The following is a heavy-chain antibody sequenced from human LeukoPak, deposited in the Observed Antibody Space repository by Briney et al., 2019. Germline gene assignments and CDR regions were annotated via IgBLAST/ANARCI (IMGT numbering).Heavy chain of an antibody. CDR1: GFSLSTSGVG. D-gene: IGHD2-2*01. CDR3: ALKYEYYFDY. V-gene: IGHV2-5*01. CDR2: IYWNDEK. J-gene: IGHJ4*02. Sequence: SGPTLVNPTQTLTLTCTFSGFSLSTSGVGVGWIRQPPGKALEWLALIYWNDEKRYSPSLKSRLTIAKDTSKNQVVLTLTIMDPVDTATYYCALKYEYYFDYWGQGALVTVSS.